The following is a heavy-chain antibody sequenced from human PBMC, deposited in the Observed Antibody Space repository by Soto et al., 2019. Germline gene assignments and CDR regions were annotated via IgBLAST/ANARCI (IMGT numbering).Heavy chain of an antibody. CDR1: GGTFSSYA. CDR3: ARDLNAREYSSSWPRMDV. Sequence: SVKVSCKASGGTFSSYAISWVRQAPGQGLEWMGGIIPIFGTANYAQKFQGRVTITADESTSTAYMELSSLRSEDTAVYYCARDLNAREYSSSWPRMDVWGQGTTVTVSS. V-gene: IGHV1-69*13. J-gene: IGHJ6*02. D-gene: IGHD6-13*01. CDR2: IIPIFGTA.